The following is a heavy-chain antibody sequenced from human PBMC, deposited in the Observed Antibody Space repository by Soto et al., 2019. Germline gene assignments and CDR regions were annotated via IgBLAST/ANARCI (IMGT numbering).Heavy chain of an antibody. V-gene: IGHV3-72*01. D-gene: IGHD3-9*01. CDR3: VSADADPTGHWYVDL. CDR2: IRNKAKSYTT. J-gene: IGHJ2*01. Sequence: EVQLVESGGGLVQPGGSLRLSCAASGFTFSDYYMDWVRQAPGKGLEWVGRIRNKAKSYTTEYAASVKGRFTVSRDDSQTSLFLQMNSLETEDTAIYYSVSADADPTGHWYVDLWGRGTLVTVSS. CDR1: GFTFSDYY.